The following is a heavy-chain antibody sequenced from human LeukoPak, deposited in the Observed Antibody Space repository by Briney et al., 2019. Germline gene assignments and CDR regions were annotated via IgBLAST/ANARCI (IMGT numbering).Heavy chain of an antibody. J-gene: IGHJ3*02. CDR3: ARHSRLTGTTRNDAFDI. CDR1: GFTFSPYS. V-gene: IGHV3-21*01. D-gene: IGHD1-7*01. CDR2: ISSSSSYI. Sequence: PGGSLRLSCTASGFTFSPYSMNWVRQAPGKGLEWVSSISSSSSYIYYADSVKGRFTISRDNAKNSLYLQMNSLRAEDTAVYYCARHSRLTGTTRNDAFDIWGQGTMVTVSS.